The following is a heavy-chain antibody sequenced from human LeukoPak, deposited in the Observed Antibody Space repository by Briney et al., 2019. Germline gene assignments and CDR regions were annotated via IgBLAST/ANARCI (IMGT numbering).Heavy chain of an antibody. J-gene: IGHJ3*02. V-gene: IGHV4-61*02. CDR3: AREFAAAAGTGAFDI. CDR1: GGSISSGSYY. D-gene: IGHD6-13*01. Sequence: PSETLSLTCTVSGGSISSGSYYWSWIRQPAGKGLEWIGRIYTSGSTNYNPSLKSRVTMSVDTSKNQFSLKLSSVTAADTAVYYCAREFAAAAGTGAFDIWGQGTMVTVSS. CDR2: IYTSGST.